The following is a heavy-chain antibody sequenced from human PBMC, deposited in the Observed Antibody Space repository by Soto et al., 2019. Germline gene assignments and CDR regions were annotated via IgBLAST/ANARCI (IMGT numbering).Heavy chain of an antibody. CDR3: ARDLAAAAY. CDR2: INPLPTSGST. Sequence: QVQLVQSGAEVKKPGASVEVSCKASGYIFTNYYIHWVRQAPGQGLEWMAIINPLPTSGSTNYAQKFQGRVTVTRDTSTSTVYLELSSLRSDDTAGYYCARDLAAAAYWGQGTLVTVSS. D-gene: IGHD6-13*01. CDR1: GYIFTNYY. J-gene: IGHJ4*02. V-gene: IGHV1-46*01.